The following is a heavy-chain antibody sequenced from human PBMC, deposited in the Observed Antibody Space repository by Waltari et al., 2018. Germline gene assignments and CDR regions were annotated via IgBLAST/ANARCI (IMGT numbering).Heavy chain of an antibody. CDR1: GGSISRSAYY. J-gene: IGHJ4*02. D-gene: IGHD3-22*01. CDR2: IYYSGTT. V-gene: IGHV4-39*01. Sequence: QLQLQESGPGLVKPSETLSLTCTVSGGSISRSAYYWGWIRQPPGKGLECIGSIYYSGTTYYNPSLNSRVTISVDTSKSQFALKLSSVTAADTAIYYCARQSYYDESGHDWGQGTLVTVSS. CDR3: ARQSYYDESGHD.